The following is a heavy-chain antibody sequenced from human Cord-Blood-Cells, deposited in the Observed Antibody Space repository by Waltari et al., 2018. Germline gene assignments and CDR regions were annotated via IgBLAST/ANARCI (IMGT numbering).Heavy chain of an antibody. V-gene: IGHV4-39*01. D-gene: IGHD5-12*01. CDR3: ARLDRFKVATIIVHDAFDI. Sequence: QLQLQESGPGLVKPSETLSLTCTVSGGSISSSSYYWGWIRQPPGKGLEGIGSIYYRGTTYDNPSLKTQVTITVDTSKNQFSLKLSSVTAADTAVYYGARLDRFKVATIIVHDAFDIWGQGTMVTVSS. CDR2: IYYRGTT. J-gene: IGHJ3*02. CDR1: GGSISSSSYY.